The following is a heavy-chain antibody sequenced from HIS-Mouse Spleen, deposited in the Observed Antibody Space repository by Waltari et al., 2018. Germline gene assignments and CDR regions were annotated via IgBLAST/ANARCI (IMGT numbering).Heavy chain of an antibody. J-gene: IGHJ2*01. CDR2: IYYSGST. CDR1: GGSISSSSYY. V-gene: IGHV4-39*07. CDR3: AREIPYSSSWYDWYFDL. D-gene: IGHD6-13*01. Sequence: QLQLQESGPGLVKPSETLSLTCTVPGGSISSSSYYLVWIRQPPGKGLEWIGSIYYSGSTYYNPSLKSRVTISVDTSKNQFSLKLSSVTAADTAVYYCAREIPYSSSWYDWYFDLWGRGTLVTVSS.